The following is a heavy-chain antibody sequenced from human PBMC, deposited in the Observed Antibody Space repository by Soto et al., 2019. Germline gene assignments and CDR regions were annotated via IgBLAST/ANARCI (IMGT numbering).Heavy chain of an antibody. CDR2: IIPIYGSA. Sequence: QVQLVQSGPEVKRPGSSVKVSCKASGGTFNSYSFSWVRQAPGQGLEWKGGIIPIYGSAHYAQNFQGRFTITADEATSTVAMDLSSLRSDDTAIYYCATIRDGYNVHFFYGMDVWGQGTTVTVSS. J-gene: IGHJ6*02. V-gene: IGHV1-69*12. CDR3: ATIRDGYNVHFFYGMDV. CDR1: GGTFNSYS. D-gene: IGHD5-12*01.